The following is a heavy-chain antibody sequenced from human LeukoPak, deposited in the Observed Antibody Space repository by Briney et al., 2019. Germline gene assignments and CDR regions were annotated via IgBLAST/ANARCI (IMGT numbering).Heavy chain of an antibody. CDR1: GYTFTGYY. CDR3: AREAAAGMGFDY. CDR2: INPNSGGT. D-gene: IGHD6-13*01. Sequence: ASVKVSCKASGYTFTGYYMHWVRQAPGQGLEWMGWINPNSGGTNYAQKFQGRVTMTRDTSISTAYMELSRLRSDDTAVYYCAREAAAGMGFDYWGQGTLVTVSS. V-gene: IGHV1-2*02. J-gene: IGHJ4*02.